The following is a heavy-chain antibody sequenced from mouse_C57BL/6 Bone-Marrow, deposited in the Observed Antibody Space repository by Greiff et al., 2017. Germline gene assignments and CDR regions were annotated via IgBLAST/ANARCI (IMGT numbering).Heavy chain of an antibody. D-gene: IGHD3-3*01. J-gene: IGHJ2*01. V-gene: IGHV2-2*01. CDR3: AREGDAFFDY. CDR2: IWRGGST. CDR1: GFSLTSYG. Sequence: VQLQESGPGLVQPSQSLSITCTVSGFSLTSYGVHWVRQSPGKGLEWLGVIWRGGSTDYNAAFISRLSISKDNSKSQVFIKMNDLQADDTAIYYCAREGDAFFDYWGQGTTLTVSS.